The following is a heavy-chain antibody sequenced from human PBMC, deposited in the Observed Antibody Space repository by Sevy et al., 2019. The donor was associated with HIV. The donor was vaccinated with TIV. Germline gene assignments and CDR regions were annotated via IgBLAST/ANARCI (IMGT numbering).Heavy chain of an antibody. J-gene: IGHJ4*02. V-gene: IGHV1-18*04. CDR1: GYTFTSYG. Sequence: ASVNVSCKASGYTFTSYGISWVRQAPGQGLEWMGWISAYNGNTNYSQKLQGRVTMTTDTSTSTAYMELRSLRSDDTAVYYCARHPVIYSGYGGYYFDYWGQGTLVTVSS. CDR2: ISAYNGNT. CDR3: ARHPVIYSGYGGYYFDY. D-gene: IGHD5-12*01.